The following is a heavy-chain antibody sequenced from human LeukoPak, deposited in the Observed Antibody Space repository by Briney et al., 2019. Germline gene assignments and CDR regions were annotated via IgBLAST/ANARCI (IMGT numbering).Heavy chain of an antibody. Sequence: GGSLRLSCAASGFTFSSYGMHWVRQAPGKGLEWVAVIWYDGSNKYYADSVKGRFTISRDNSKNTLYLQMNSLRAEDTAVYYCARAGPYSSGWYFPIFPPLSTYYWGQGTLVTVSS. J-gene: IGHJ4*02. D-gene: IGHD6-19*01. CDR1: GFTFSSYG. CDR3: ARAGPYSSGWYFPIFPPLSTYY. V-gene: IGHV3-33*01. CDR2: IWYDGSNK.